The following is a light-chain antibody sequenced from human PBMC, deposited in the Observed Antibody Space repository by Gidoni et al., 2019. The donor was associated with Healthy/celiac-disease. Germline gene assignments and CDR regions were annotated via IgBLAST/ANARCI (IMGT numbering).Light chain of an antibody. Sequence: DIQMTQSPSSLSASVGDRVTITCRASQSISSYLNWYQQKPGKAPKLLIYAASSLQSGVPSRFSGSGSGTDFTLTISSLQPEDFETYYCQQSYSTPRTFXQXTKVEIK. CDR1: QSISSY. J-gene: IGKJ1*01. CDR3: QQSYSTPRT. V-gene: IGKV1-39*01. CDR2: AAS.